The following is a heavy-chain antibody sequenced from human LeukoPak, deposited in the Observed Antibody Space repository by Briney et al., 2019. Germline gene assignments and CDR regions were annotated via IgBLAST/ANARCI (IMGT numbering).Heavy chain of an antibody. CDR1: GGSISSSSYY. CDR3: AKASQQLAPLNDAFDI. J-gene: IGHJ3*02. V-gene: IGHV4-39*07. Sequence: PSETLSLTCTVSGGSISSSSYYWGWIRQPPGKGLEWIGSIYYSGSTYYNPSLKSRVTISVDTSKNQFSLKLSSVTAADTAVYYCAKASQQLAPLNDAFDIWGQGTMVTVSS. D-gene: IGHD6-13*01. CDR2: IYYSGST.